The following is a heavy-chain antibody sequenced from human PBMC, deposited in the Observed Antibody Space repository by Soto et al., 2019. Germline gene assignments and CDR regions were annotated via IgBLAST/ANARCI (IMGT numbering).Heavy chain of an antibody. D-gene: IGHD3-16*01. CDR2: IYSGDST. Sequence: VQLVETGGGLIQPGGSLRLSCAAAGFIVSNNYMTWVRQAPGKGLEWVSVIYSGDSTDYADSVKGRFTISSDNSKNTLYLQLSSLRAEDTAVYYCAMSLSYGYIVLAYWGQGTLVTVSS. CDR3: AMSLSYGYIVLAY. V-gene: IGHV3-53*02. CDR1: GFIVSNNY. J-gene: IGHJ4*02.